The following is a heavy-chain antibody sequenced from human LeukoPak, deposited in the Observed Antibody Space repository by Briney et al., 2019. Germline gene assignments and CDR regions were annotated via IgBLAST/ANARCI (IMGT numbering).Heavy chain of an antibody. D-gene: IGHD6-19*01. V-gene: IGHV5-51*01. J-gene: IGHJ4*02. Sequence: GESLKISCKGSGYSFSSYWIGWVRQMPGKGLEWMGIVYPGDSDTRYSPSFQGQVTISADKSISTAYLQWSSLKASDTAMYYCARLIAIAVAGYYFDYWGQGTLVTVSS. CDR2: VYPGDSDT. CDR3: ARLIAIAVAGYYFDY. CDR1: GYSFSSYW.